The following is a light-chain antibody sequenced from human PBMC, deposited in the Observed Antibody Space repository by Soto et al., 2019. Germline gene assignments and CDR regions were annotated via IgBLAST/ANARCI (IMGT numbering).Light chain of an antibody. CDR2: GVK. Sequence: QSVLTQPASVSGSPGQSITISCTGSGRDIGAYNYVSWYQQHPGKAPKLIIYGVKNRPSGVSNRFSASKSGNTASLTISGLQAEDEADYYCSSYTSSSTYVFGTGTKVTVL. CDR1: GRDIGAYNY. CDR3: SSYTSSSTYV. J-gene: IGLJ1*01. V-gene: IGLV2-14*01.